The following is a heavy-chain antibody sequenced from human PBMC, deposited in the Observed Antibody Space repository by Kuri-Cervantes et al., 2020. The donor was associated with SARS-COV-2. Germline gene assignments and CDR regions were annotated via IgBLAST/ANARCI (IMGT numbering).Heavy chain of an antibody. D-gene: IGHD3-10*01. V-gene: IGHV4-39*01. CDR3: ARSWEDYYGSGSYPTFDY. CDR1: GGSISSSSYY. J-gene: IGHJ4*02. Sequence: SETLSLTCTVPGGSISSSSYYWGWIRQPPGKGLEWIGSIYYSGSTYYNPSLKSRVTISVDTSKNQFSLKLSSVTAADTAVYYCARSWEDYYGSGSYPTFDYWGQGTLVTVSS. CDR2: IYYSGST.